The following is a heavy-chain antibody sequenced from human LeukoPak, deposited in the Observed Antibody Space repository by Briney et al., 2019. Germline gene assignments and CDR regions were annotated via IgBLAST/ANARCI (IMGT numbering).Heavy chain of an antibody. CDR1: GFTFSSYG. V-gene: IGHV3-23*01. CDR2: ISGSGGST. D-gene: IGHD1-26*01. J-gene: IGHJ4*02. CDR3: AKTPEWERLIRDYFDY. Sequence: PGGTLRLSCAASGFTFSSYGMSWVRQAPGKGLEWVSAISGSGGSTSYADSVKGRFTIYRDNSKNTLYLQMNSLGAEDTAVYYCAKTPEWERLIRDYFDYWGQGTLVTVSS.